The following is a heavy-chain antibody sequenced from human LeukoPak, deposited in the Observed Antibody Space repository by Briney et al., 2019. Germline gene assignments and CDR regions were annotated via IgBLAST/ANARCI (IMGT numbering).Heavy chain of an antibody. CDR2: ISVSGIT. D-gene: IGHD2-15*01. J-gene: IGHJ5*02. CDR3: AKGFSVRGRFDP. Sequence: GGSVKLSCVASGLTFSSNSMSWVRQPPGMGLEWVSGISVSGITVYADSVKGRLTISRDNSKNSLYLQMNNLRAEDTALYDCAKGFSVRGRFDPWGQGTQVTVSS. CDR1: GLTFSSNS. V-gene: IGHV3-23*01.